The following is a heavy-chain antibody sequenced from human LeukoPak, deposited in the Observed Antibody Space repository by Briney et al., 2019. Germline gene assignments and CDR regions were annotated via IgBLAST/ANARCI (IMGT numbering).Heavy chain of an antibody. V-gene: IGHV1-58*02. J-gene: IGHJ3*02. CDR1: GFTLTSSA. CDR2: IGVGSGNT. Sequence: SVKVSCKPSGFTLTSSAIQSVRQARGHRREGIGGIGVGSGNTNSAQKFQERVTITRDMSTSKAYMELSSLRSEDAAVYYCAGGYYGSGISVAFDIWGQGTMVTVSS. D-gene: IGHD3-10*01. CDR3: AGGYYGSGISVAFDI.